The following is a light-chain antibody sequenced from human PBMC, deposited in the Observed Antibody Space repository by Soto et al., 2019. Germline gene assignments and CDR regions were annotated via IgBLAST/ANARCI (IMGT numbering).Light chain of an antibody. J-gene: IGKJ1*01. V-gene: IGKV1-39*01. CDR1: QSISSY. CDR2: AAS. CDR3: QQSYSTSWT. Sequence: DIQMTQSPSSLSASVGDRVTITCRASQSISSYLNWYQQKPGKAPKLLIYAASSLQSGVPSRFSSSGSGTAFTLTISSLQPEDFATYYGQQSYSTSWTFGQGTKVEIK.